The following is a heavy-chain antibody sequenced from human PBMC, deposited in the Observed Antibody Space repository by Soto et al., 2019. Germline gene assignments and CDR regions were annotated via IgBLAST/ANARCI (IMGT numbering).Heavy chain of an antibody. J-gene: IGHJ4*02. Sequence: SETLSLTCAVSGGSISSGGYSWSWIRQPPGKGLVWIGYIYHSGSTYYNPSLKSRVTISVDRSKNQFSLNLSSVTAADTAVYYCARGMTTVTTYDDWGQGTLVTVSS. V-gene: IGHV4-30-2*01. CDR2: IYHSGST. D-gene: IGHD4-4*01. CDR3: ARGMTTVTTYDD. CDR1: GGSISSGGYS.